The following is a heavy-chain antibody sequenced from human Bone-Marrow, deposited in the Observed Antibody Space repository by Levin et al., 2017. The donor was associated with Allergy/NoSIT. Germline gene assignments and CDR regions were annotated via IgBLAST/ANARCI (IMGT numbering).Heavy chain of an antibody. J-gene: IGHJ4*02. CDR2: IYYSGTI. Sequence: SETLSLTCTVSNDSVASGAYYWSWIRQPPGKGLEWIAYIYYSGTIYFNPSLRSRVMLSVDTAKDQFSLKITSVTAADTAVYFCARVAGYLYGSERPPNYFDSWGQGTLVTVSS. CDR1: NDSVASGAYY. V-gene: IGHV4-30-4*01. CDR3: ARVAGYLYGSERPPNYFDS. D-gene: IGHD3-10*01.